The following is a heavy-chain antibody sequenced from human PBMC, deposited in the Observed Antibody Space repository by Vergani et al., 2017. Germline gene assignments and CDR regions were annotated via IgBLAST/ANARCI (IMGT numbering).Heavy chain of an antibody. CDR2: ISDDGSNK. CDR3: ARDYRRYSSSWDYFDY. D-gene: IGHD6-13*01. Sequence: QVQLVESGGGVFQPGRSLRLSCAASGYTFSSYAMHWGRQAPGKGLEWVAVISDDGSNKYYADSVKGRFTISRDNSKNTLYLQMNSLRAEDTAVYYCARDYRRYSSSWDYFDYWGQGTLVTVSS. V-gene: IGHV3-30-3*01. J-gene: IGHJ4*02. CDR1: GYTFSSYA.